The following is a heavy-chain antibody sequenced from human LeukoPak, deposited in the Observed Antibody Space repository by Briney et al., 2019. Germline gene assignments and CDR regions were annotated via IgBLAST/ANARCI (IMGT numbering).Heavy chain of an antibody. J-gene: IGHJ6*03. CDR3: ARGVGVVVPAAIRKADYYYYMDV. D-gene: IGHD2-2*02. Sequence: GASVKVSCKASGGTFSSYAISWVRQAPGQGLEWMGGIIPIFGTANYAQKFQGRVTITTDESTSTAYMELSSLRSEDTAVYYCARGVGVVVPAAIRKADYYYYMDVWGKGTTVTVSS. V-gene: IGHV1-69*05. CDR2: IIPIFGTA. CDR1: GGTFSSYA.